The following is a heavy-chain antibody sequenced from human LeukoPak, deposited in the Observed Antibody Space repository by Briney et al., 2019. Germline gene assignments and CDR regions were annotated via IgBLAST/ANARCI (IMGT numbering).Heavy chain of an antibody. CDR1: GYTFTGYY. Sequence: ASVKVSCKASGYTFTGYYMHWVRQAPGQGLEWMGWINPNSGGTNYAQKFQGRVTMTRDTSISTAYMELSRLRSDDTAVYYCARDRRAQGSYNWFDPWGQGTLVTVSS. CDR2: INPNSGGT. V-gene: IGHV1-2*02. CDR3: ARDRRAQGSYNWFDP. D-gene: IGHD2-15*01. J-gene: IGHJ5*02.